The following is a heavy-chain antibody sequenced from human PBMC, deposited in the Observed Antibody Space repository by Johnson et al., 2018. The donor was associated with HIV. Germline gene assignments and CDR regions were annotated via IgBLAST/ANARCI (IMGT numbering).Heavy chain of an antibody. J-gene: IGHJ3*02. Sequence: QVQLVESGGGVVQPGGSLRLSCEASGFTFSNFALHWVRQAPGKGLEWVAFIHYDGSNKFYADSVKGRFTISRDNSKNTLYLQLSSLRAEDTAVFYCARPLYDRRDTIIPDAFDSWGQGTMVTVSS. V-gene: IGHV3-30*02. CDR1: GFTFSNFA. CDR2: IHYDGSNK. D-gene: IGHD3-16*01. CDR3: ARPLYDRRDTIIPDAFDS.